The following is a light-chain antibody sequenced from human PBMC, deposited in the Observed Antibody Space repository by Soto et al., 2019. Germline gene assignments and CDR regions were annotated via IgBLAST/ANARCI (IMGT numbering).Light chain of an antibody. CDR2: GAS. V-gene: IGKV3-15*01. CDR1: QSVSSN. CDR3: QQYGSSPPAWT. Sequence: EIVMTQSPATLSVSPGERATLSCRASQSVSSNLAWYQQKPGQAPRLLIYGASTRATGIPARFSGSGSGTEFTLTISSLQSEDFAVYYCQQYGSSPPAWTFGQGTKV. J-gene: IGKJ1*01.